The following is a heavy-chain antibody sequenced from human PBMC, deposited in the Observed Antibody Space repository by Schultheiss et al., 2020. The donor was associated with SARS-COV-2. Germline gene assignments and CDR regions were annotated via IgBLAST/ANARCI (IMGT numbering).Heavy chain of an antibody. V-gene: IGHV3-7*01. Sequence: GGSLRLSCAGSGFTFINHWMTWVRQAPGKGLEWVANIKQEGTVRYYVDSVKGRFTISRDNAKNSVHLQMDSLRDEDTAVYYCAKIAAAGYYYGMDVWGQGTTVTVSS. CDR2: IKQEGTVR. CDR1: GFTFINHW. CDR3: AKIAAAGYYYGMDV. D-gene: IGHD6-13*01. J-gene: IGHJ6*02.